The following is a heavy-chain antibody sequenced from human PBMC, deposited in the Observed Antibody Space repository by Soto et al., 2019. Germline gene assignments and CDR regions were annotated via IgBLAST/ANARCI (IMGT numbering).Heavy chain of an antibody. CDR2: VNSDGSTT. J-gene: IGHJ5*02. V-gene: IGHV3-74*01. D-gene: IGHD3-9*01. Sequence: GGSLRLSCAASGFIFNNYWMHWVRQVPGKGLVWVSRVNSDGSTTNYADSVKGRFTISRDNAKNTLFLQMNSLRVEDTAVYYCARGKYYDVSTGYSTFGPWGQGVPVTVSS. CDR1: GFIFNNYW. CDR3: ARGKYYDVSTGYSTFGP.